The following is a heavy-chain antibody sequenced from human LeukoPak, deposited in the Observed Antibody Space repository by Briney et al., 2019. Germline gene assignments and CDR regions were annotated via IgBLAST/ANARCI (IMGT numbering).Heavy chain of an antibody. CDR1: GGSISSGDYY. V-gene: IGHV4-30-4*01. D-gene: IGHD3-10*01. J-gene: IGHJ4*02. Sequence: TSETLSLTCTVSGGSISSGDYYWSWIRQPPGKGLEWIGYIYYSGSTYYNPSLKSRVTISVDTSKNQFSLKLSSVTAADTAVYYCARDLISMVRGEDYFDYWGQGTLVTVSS. CDR3: ARDLISMVRGEDYFDY. CDR2: IYYSGST.